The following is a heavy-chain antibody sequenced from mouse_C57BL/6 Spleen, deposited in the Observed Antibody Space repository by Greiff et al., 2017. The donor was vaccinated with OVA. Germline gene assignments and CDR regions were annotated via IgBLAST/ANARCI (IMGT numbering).Heavy chain of an antibody. V-gene: IGHV1-59*01. Sequence: QVQLQQSGAELVRPGTSVKLSCKASGYTFTSYWMHWVKQRPGQGLEWIGVIDPSDSYTNYNQKFKGKATLTVDTSSSTAYMQLSSLTSEDSAVYYCAILPDAYWGQGTLVTVSA. CDR1: GYTFTSYW. J-gene: IGHJ3*01. CDR2: IDPSDSYT. CDR3: AILPDAY.